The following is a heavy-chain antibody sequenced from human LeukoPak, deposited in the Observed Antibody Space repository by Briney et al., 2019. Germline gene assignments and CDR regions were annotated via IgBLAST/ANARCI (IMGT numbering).Heavy chain of an antibody. Sequence: SETLSLTCAVYGGSFSGYYWGWIRQPPGKGLEWIGEIHHSGSTDYNPSLKSRVTISPDKSKNQFSLTLTSVTAADTAVYFCARAPLSGTYYTDAFDIWGQGTMVTVSS. CDR3: ARAPLSGTYYTDAFDI. CDR1: GGSFSGYY. CDR2: IHHSGST. D-gene: IGHD1-26*01. V-gene: IGHV4-34*01. J-gene: IGHJ3*02.